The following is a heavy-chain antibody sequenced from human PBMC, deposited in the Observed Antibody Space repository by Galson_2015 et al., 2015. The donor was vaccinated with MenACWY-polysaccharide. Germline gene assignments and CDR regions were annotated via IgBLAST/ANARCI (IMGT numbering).Heavy chain of an antibody. CDR2: ISVQNGDT. CDR1: GYTFTSYG. Sequence: SVKVSCKASGYTFTSYGFSWVRQAPGQGLEWMGWISVQNGDTNYAQKMQGRVTMTTDTSTSTVYMDLRSLRSDDTAMYFCARDSPDRRYSYGFSPLDHWGQGTRITVSS. D-gene: IGHD5-18*01. V-gene: IGHV1-18*01. J-gene: IGHJ4*02. CDR3: ARDSPDRRYSYGFSPLDH.